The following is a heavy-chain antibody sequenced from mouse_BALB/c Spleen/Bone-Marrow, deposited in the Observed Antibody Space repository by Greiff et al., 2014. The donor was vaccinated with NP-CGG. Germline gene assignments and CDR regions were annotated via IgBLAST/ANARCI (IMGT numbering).Heavy chain of an antibody. V-gene: IGHV5-6-5*01. CDR1: GFTFSGYA. J-gene: IGHJ4*01. Sequence: EVHLVESGGGLVKPGGSLKLSCAGSGFTFSGYAMSWGRQTPEKRLEWVASISSGGGTYYPASVKGRFTISRDNVRNILYLQMSSLRSEDTAMYYCARGGGLRGLYPMDYWGQGTSVTVSS. D-gene: IGHD2-4*01. CDR2: ISSGGGT. CDR3: ARGGGLRGLYPMDY.